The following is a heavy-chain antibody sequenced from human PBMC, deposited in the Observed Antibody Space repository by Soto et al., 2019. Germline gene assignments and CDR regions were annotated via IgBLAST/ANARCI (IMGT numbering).Heavy chain of an antibody. CDR1: GGTFSSYA. D-gene: IGHD4-4*01. V-gene: IGHV1-69*01. Sequence: QVQLVQSGAEVKKPGSSVKVSCKASGGTFSSYAISWVRQAPGQGLEWMGGIIPIFGTANYAQKFQGRVTITGDESTSTAYMELSSLRSVDTAVYYCGRDMGDYSEDYYYYGMDVGGQGTTVTVSS. J-gene: IGHJ6*02. CDR3: GRDMGDYSEDYYYYGMDV. CDR2: IIPIFGTA.